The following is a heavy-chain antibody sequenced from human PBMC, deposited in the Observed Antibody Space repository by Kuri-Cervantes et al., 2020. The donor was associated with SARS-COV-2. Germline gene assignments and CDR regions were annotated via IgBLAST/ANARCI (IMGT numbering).Heavy chain of an antibody. V-gene: IGHV3-23*01. CDR2: ISGSGGST. Sequence: GESLKITCAASGFTFSSYAMSGVRQAPGKGLEWVSAISGSGGSTYYADSVKGRFTISRDNSKNTLYLQMNSLRAEDTAVYYCAKPTVRGELAFDYWGQGTLVTVSS. D-gene: IGHD3-10*01. CDR1: GFTFSSYA. CDR3: AKPTVRGELAFDY. J-gene: IGHJ4*02.